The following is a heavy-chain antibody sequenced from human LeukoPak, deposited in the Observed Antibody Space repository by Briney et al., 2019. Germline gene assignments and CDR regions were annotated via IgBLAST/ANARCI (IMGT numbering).Heavy chain of an antibody. D-gene: IGHD3-3*01. CDR3: ARKATGLRFLEWPPGDPYYFDY. Sequence: SETLSLTCTVSGASLSSYYWSWIRQSAGKGLEWIGRSHFNGNTDYNPSLKSRVTMSVDRSKSQFSLKLTSVTAADTAVYYCARKATGLRFLEWPPGDPYYFDYWGQGTLVTVSS. V-gene: IGHV4-4*07. J-gene: IGHJ4*02. CDR2: SHFNGNT. CDR1: GASLSSYY.